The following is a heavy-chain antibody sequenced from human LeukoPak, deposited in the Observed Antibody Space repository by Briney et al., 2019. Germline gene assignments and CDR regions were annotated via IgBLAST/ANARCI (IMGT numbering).Heavy chain of an antibody. CDR1: GYSISSGYY. J-gene: IGHJ4*02. CDR2: IYHSGST. CDR3: ARDAGSGKNY. D-gene: IGHD3-10*01. Sequence: SETQSLTCTVSGYSISSGYYWGWIRQPPGKGLEWIGSIYHSGSTYYNPSLKSRVTISVDTSKNQFSLKLSSVTAADTAVYYCARDAGSGKNYWGQGTLVTVSS. V-gene: IGHV4-38-2*02.